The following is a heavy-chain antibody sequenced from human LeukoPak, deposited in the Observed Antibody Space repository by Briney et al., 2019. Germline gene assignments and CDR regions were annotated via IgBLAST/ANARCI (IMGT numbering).Heavy chain of an antibody. Sequence: SGTLSLTCTVSGDSINSLDLWSWVRQPPGKGLEWIGEMYLSGTTHSNPSVKSRVTISIDKSKNQFFLNLSSVTAADSAVYYCAGLVGRYSSGLYYYYFDYWGQGTLVTVSS. CDR3: AGLVGRYSSGLYYYYFDY. CDR1: GDSINSLDL. D-gene: IGHD3-22*01. J-gene: IGHJ4*02. V-gene: IGHV4-4*02. CDR2: MYLSGTT.